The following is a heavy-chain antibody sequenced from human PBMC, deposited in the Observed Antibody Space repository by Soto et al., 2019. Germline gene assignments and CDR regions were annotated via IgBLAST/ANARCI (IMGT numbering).Heavy chain of an antibody. J-gene: IGHJ6*02. Sequence: GGSLRLSCAASGFTFSSYGMHWVRQAPGKGLEWVAVISYDGSNKYYADTVKGQFTISRDNSKNTLFLQMNSLRAEDTAVYYCAKDRAVDTAMVYYYYGMDVWGQGTTVTVSS. CDR1: GFTFSSYG. CDR2: ISYDGSNK. D-gene: IGHD5-18*01. V-gene: IGHV3-30*18. CDR3: AKDRAVDTAMVYYYYGMDV.